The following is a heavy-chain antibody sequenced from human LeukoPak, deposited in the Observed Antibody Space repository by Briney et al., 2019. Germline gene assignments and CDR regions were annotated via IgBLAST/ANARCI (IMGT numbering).Heavy chain of an antibody. CDR3: ARVRDNACDY. D-gene: IGHD2-2*01. CDR2: LRGDTGDT. J-gene: IGHJ4*02. Sequence: ASVTVSCKTSGYMVSDYYMHWVRQAPGQGLEWMGWLRGDTGDTDSPQKFKGRVTMTRDTATNTAYMQLSRLTYDDTVMYFCARVRDNACDYWGQGTLVTVSS. CDR1: GYMVSDYY. V-gene: IGHV1-2*02.